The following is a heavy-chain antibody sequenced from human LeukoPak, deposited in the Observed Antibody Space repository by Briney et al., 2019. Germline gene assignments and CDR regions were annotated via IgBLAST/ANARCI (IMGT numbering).Heavy chain of an antibody. CDR2: IYYSGST. Sequence: KPSETLSLTCTVSGGSISSSSYYWGWIRQPPGKGLEWIGSIYYSGSTYYNPSLKSRVTISVDTSKNQFSLKLSSVTAADTAVYYCARLMTIFRQNNWFDHWGQGTLVTVSS. V-gene: IGHV4-39*01. D-gene: IGHD3-3*01. CDR3: ARLMTIFRQNNWFDH. CDR1: GGSISSSSYY. J-gene: IGHJ5*02.